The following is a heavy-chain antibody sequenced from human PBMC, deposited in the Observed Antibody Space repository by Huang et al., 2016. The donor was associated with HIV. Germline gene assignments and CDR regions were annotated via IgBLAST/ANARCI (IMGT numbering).Heavy chain of an antibody. Sequence: QVRLDQWGAGLLKPSETLTLTCAVYGDSLSGFFWRWIRQSPGRGLEWLGEITQSGRTNYNPSLKSRVTIAIDASKKQFSVKLKSVTAEATSTYYCARGRGTSWSFFDTWGQGSFVTVSS. D-gene: IGHD2-2*01. V-gene: IGHV4-34*01. J-gene: IGHJ5*02. CDR2: ITQSGRT. CDR1: GDSLSGFF. CDR3: ARGRGTSWSFFDT.